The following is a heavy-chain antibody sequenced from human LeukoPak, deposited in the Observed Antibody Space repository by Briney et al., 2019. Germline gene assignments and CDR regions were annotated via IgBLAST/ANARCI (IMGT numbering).Heavy chain of an antibody. D-gene: IGHD3-3*01. CDR2: IYYSGST. CDR3: ASTHQRFGVVPL. V-gene: IGHV4-59*01. Sequence: PSETLSLTCTVSGGSISSYYWSWNRQPPGKGLEWIGYIYYSGSTNYNPSLKSRVTISVDPSKDQFALKLSSVTAADTAVYYCASTHQRFGVVPLWGRRTLVSVSS. CDR1: GGSISSYY. J-gene: IGHJ4*02.